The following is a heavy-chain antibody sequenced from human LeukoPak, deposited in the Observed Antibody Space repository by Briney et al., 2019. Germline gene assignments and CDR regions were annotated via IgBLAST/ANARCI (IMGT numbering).Heavy chain of an antibody. CDR1: GFTFSNYW. Sequence: GGSLRLSCAASGFTFSNYWINWVRQAPGKGLEWVANIKQDGSEKYYVDSVKGRFTISRDNAKNSLYLQMNSLRAEDTAVYYCARGGEYWGQGTLVTVSS. CDR2: IKQDGSEK. V-gene: IGHV3-7*01. CDR3: ARGGEY. J-gene: IGHJ4*02. D-gene: IGHD3-10*01.